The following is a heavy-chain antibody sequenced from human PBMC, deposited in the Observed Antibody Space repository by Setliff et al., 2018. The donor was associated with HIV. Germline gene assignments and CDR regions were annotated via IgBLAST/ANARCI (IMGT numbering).Heavy chain of an antibody. Sequence: RASVKVSCKASGYTFTSYGISWLRQAPGQGLEWMGWISGYSGNTNYAQKFQDRVTMTTDTPTSTVYMELRSLRSDDTAVYYCARVQWVVSSNVGLDYWGQGTQVTVSS. CDR1: GYTFTSYG. V-gene: IGHV1-18*01. J-gene: IGHJ4*02. CDR3: ARVQWVVSSNVGLDY. D-gene: IGHD6-19*01. CDR2: ISGYSGNT.